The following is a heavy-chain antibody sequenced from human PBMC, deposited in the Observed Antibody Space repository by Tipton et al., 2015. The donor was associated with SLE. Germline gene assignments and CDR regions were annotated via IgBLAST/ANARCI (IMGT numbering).Heavy chain of an antibody. J-gene: IGHJ4*02. D-gene: IGHD4-17*01. CDR3: AKDLWGTVTTGFDY. Sequence: SLRLSCAASGFTSSSYGMHWVRQAPGKGLEWVAFIRYDGSNKYYADSVKGRFTISRDNSKNTLYLQMNSLRAEDTAVYYCAKDLWGTVTTGFDYWGQGTLVTVSS. CDR2: IRYDGSNK. CDR1: GFTSSSYG. V-gene: IGHV3-30*02.